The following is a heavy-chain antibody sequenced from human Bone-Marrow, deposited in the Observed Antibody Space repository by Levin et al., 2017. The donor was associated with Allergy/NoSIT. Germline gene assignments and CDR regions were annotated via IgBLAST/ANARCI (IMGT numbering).Heavy chain of an antibody. D-gene: IGHD4-17*01. CDR3: ARQNDYGALDHFDY. Sequence: PGESLKISCKASGYNFTNYWITWVRQMPGKGLEWMGRIDPPDSYVNYSPFFQGHVTISADRSISTVSLHWSSLKASDTAIYYCARQNDYGALDHFDYWGQGTLVTVSS. J-gene: IGHJ4*02. CDR1: GYNFTNYW. CDR2: IDPPDSYV. V-gene: IGHV5-10-1*01.